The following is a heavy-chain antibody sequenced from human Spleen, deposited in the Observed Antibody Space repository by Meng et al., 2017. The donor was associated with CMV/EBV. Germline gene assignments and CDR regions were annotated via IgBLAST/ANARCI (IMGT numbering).Heavy chain of an antibody. Sequence: SETPSLTCTLYGGSISSGGYYWSWIRQHPGKGLEWLGHIYHSGSTYYNPSLKRRVTISVDTSENQFSLKLRSVTAAATAVYYCARYQGSSDYYYYGMDVWGQGTTVTVSS. CDR1: GGSISSGGYY. CDR3: ARYQGSSDYYYYGMDV. D-gene: IGHD6-6*01. V-gene: IGHV4-31*03. CDR2: IYHSGST. J-gene: IGHJ6*02.